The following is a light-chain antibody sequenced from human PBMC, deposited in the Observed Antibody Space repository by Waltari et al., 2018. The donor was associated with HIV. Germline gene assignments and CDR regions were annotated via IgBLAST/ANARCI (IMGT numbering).Light chain of an antibody. CDR1: SSAVGGYNY. V-gene: IGLV2-11*01. CDR3: CSYAGSYSYVV. Sequence: QSALTQPRSVSGSPGQSVTMSCSGTSSAVGGYNYVPWYPQHPGKAPKLMIYDVNTRPSGVPDRFSGFKSGNTASLTISGLQAEDEADYYCCSYAGSYSYVVLGGGTKLTVL. J-gene: IGLJ2*01. CDR2: DVN.